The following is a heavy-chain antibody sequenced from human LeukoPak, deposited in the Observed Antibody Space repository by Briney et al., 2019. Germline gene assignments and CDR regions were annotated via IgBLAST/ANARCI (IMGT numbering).Heavy chain of an antibody. Sequence: PSETLSLTCTVSGGSISSYYWSWIRQPPGKGLEWIGYIYYSGSTNYNPSLKSRVTISVDTSKNQFSLKLSSVTAADTAVYYCARVGEDSGYDFFDYWGQGTLVTASS. CDR2: IYYSGST. D-gene: IGHD5-12*01. CDR3: ARVGEDSGYDFFDY. J-gene: IGHJ4*02. CDR1: GGSISSYY. V-gene: IGHV4-59*01.